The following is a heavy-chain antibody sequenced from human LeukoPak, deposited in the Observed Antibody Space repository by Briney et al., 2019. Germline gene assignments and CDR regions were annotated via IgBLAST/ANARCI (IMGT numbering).Heavy chain of an antibody. Sequence: SETLSLTCTVSGGSISSYYWSLIRQPPGKGLEWIGYIYYSGSTNYNPSLKSRVTISVDTSKNQFSLKLSSVTAADTAVYYCARHLGYYDFWSGYSSDAFDIWGQGTMVTVSS. CDR1: GGSISSYY. CDR2: IYYSGST. V-gene: IGHV4-59*08. D-gene: IGHD3-3*01. J-gene: IGHJ3*02. CDR3: ARHLGYYDFWSGYSSDAFDI.